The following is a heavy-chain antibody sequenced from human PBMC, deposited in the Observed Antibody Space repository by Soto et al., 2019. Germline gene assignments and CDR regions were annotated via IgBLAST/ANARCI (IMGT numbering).Heavy chain of an antibody. J-gene: IGHJ6*02. D-gene: IGHD2-2*01. CDR1: GGTFSSYA. CDR2: IIPIFGTA. Sequence: GASVKVSCKASGGTFSSYAISWVRQAPGQGLEWMGGIIPIFGTANYAQKFQGRVTITADESTSTAYMELSSLRSEDTAVYYCARAIVVVPDATGGAYYYYYGMDVWGQGTTVTVSS. CDR3: ARAIVVVPDATGGAYYYYYGMDV. V-gene: IGHV1-69*13.